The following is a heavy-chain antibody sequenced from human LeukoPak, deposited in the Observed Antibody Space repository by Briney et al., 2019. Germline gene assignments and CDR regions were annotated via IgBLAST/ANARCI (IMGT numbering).Heavy chain of an antibody. V-gene: IGHV3-23*01. D-gene: IGHD1-26*01. CDR1: GFSFSSYA. CDR3: AKNSNWEIDY. Sequence: GGSLRLSCAASGFSFSSYAMSWVRQAPGKGLEWVSGISDSGDTTWDADSVKGRFTISRDNYKNTVYLQMNSLRAEDTAVYYCAKNSNWEIDYWGQGTLVTVSS. CDR2: ISDSGDTT. J-gene: IGHJ4*02.